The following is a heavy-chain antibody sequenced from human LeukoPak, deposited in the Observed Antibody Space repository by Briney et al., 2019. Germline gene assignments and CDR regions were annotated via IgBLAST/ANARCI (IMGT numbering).Heavy chain of an antibody. CDR3: ARTPYYGSGSYSTCYFDY. CDR1: GYTFTSYA. D-gene: IGHD3-10*01. J-gene: IGHJ4*02. CDR2: INAGNGNT. V-gene: IGHV1-3*01. Sequence: GASVKVSCKASGYTFTSYAMHWVRQAPGQRLEWMGWINAGNGNTKYSQKFQGRVTITRDTSASTAYMKLSSLRSEDTAVYYCARTPYYGSGSYSTCYFDYWGQGTLVTVSS.